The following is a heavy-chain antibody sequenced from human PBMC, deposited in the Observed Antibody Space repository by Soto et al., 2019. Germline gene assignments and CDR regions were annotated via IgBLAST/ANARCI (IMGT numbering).Heavy chain of an antibody. J-gene: IGHJ6*02. CDR1: GYAFTSYG. CDR3: ARGGKSGSYTGYYYYYGMDV. D-gene: IGHD1-26*01. CDR2: ISAYNGNT. Sequence: ASVKVSCKASGYAFTSYGISWVRQAPGQGLEWMGWISAYNGNTNYAQKLQGRVTMTTDTSTSTAYMELRSLRSDDTAVYYCARGGKSGSYTGYYYYYGMDVWGQGTTVTVSS. V-gene: IGHV1-18*01.